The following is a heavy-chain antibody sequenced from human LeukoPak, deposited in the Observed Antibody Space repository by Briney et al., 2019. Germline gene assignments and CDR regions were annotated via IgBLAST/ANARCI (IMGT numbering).Heavy chain of an antibody. CDR3: AKEGGGWYSYYFDY. CDR2: IRYDGSNK. J-gene: IGHJ4*02. Sequence: PGGSLRLSCAASGFTFSSYGMHWVRQAPGKGLEWVAFIRYDGSNKYYADSVKGRFTISRDNSKSTLYPQMNSLRAEDTAVYYCAKEGGGWYSYYFDYWGQGTLVTVSS. V-gene: IGHV3-30*02. D-gene: IGHD6-19*01. CDR1: GFTFSSYG.